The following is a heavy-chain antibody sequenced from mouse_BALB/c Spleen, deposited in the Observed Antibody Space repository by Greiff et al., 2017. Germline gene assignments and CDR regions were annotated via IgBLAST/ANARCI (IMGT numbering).Heavy chain of an antibody. D-gene: IGHD2-2*01. Sequence: EVMLVESGGGLVKPGGSLKLSCAASGFTFSSYAMSWVRQTPEKRLEWVASISSGGSTYYPDSVKGRFTISRDNARNILYLQMSSLRSEDTAMYYCARGCPYGYAWFAYWGQGTLVTVSA. CDR3: ARGCPYGYAWFAY. V-gene: IGHV5-6-5*01. CDR1: GFTFSSYA. CDR2: ISSGGST. J-gene: IGHJ3*01.